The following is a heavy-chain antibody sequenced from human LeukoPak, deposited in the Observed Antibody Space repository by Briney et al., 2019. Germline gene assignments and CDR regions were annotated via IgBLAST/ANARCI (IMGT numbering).Heavy chain of an antibody. D-gene: IGHD5-12*01. CDR1: GFTFSSYG. CDR2: INHSGST. J-gene: IGHJ4*02. Sequence: GSLRLSCAASGFTFSSYGMSWVRQAPGKGLEWIGEINHSGSTNYNPSLKSRVTISVDTSKNQFSLKLSSVTAADTAVYYCAQWITSDDYWGQGTLVTVSS. V-gene: IGHV4-34*08. CDR3: AQWITSDDY.